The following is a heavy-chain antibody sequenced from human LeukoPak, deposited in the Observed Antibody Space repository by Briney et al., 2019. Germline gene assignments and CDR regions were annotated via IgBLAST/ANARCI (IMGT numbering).Heavy chain of an antibody. Sequence: PGRSLRLSCAASGFTFSSYAMHWVRQAPGKGLEWVAVISYDGSNKYYADSVKGRFTISRDNSKNTLYLQMNSLRAEDTAVYYCAKGGFASGGKGTLVTVSS. CDR1: GFTFSSYA. J-gene: IGHJ4*02. V-gene: IGHV3-30-3*01. CDR2: ISYDGSNK. CDR3: AKGGFAS.